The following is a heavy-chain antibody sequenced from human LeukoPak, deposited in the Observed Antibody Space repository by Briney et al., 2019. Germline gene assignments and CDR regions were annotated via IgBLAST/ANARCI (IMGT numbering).Heavy chain of an antibody. CDR2: ISGSAGST. Sequence: GGSLRLSCAASGFTFSSYAMSWVRQAPGKGLEWVSAISGSAGSTYYADSVKGRFTISRDISKNTLYLQMNSLRAEDTAVYYCAKTGSGYDSWTDYWGQGTLVTVSS. V-gene: IGHV3-23*01. D-gene: IGHD5-12*01. CDR3: AKTGSGYDSWTDY. CDR1: GFTFSSYA. J-gene: IGHJ4*02.